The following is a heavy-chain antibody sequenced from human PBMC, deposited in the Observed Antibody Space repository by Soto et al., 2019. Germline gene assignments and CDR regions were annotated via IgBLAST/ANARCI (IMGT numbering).Heavy chain of an antibody. D-gene: IGHD2-15*01. J-gene: IGHJ4*02. Sequence: PRESLKISGKGSGYSSTSYWIGWVRQMPGKGLEWMGIIYPGDSDTRYSPSFQGQVTISADKSISTAYLQWSSLQASDTAMYYCTRRLTATPIRYRSQGTLVTVSS. CDR2: IYPGDSDT. V-gene: IGHV5-51*01. CDR3: TRRLTATPIRY. CDR1: GYSSTSYW.